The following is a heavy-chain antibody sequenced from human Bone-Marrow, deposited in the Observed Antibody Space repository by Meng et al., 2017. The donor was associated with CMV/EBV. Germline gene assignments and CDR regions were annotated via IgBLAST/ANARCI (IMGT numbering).Heavy chain of an antibody. Sequence: GESLKISCAASGFTFTSHWMTWVRQAPGKGLEWVANIKADGTKIYYVDSVKGRFIISRDNAKKSLYLQMNNLRAEDTAVYYCARDRRHNWNNLYYFDYWGQGTLVTVSS. D-gene: IGHD1/OR15-1a*01. CDR3: ARDRRHNWNNLYYFDY. CDR1: GFTFTSHW. V-gene: IGHV3-7*01. CDR2: IKADGTKI. J-gene: IGHJ4*02.